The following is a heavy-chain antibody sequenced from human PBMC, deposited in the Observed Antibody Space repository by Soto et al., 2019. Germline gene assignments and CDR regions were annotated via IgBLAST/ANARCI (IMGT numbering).Heavy chain of an antibody. CDR1: GYTFTGYY. CDR2: INPNSGGT. Sequence: EASVKVSCKASGYTFTGYYMHWVRQAPGQGLEWMGWINPNSGGTNYAQKFQGRVTMTRDTSTSTVYMELSSLRSEDTAVYYCARDREDIVVVPAGTGDAFDIWGQGTMVTVSS. D-gene: IGHD2-2*01. J-gene: IGHJ3*02. CDR3: ARDREDIVVVPAGTGDAFDI. V-gene: IGHV1-2*02.